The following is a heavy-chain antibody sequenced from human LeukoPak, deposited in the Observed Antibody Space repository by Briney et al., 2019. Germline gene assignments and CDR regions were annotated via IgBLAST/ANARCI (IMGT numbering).Heavy chain of an antibody. Sequence: ASVKVSCKASGYTFTKYYIHWVRQAPGQGLEWMGIINPRGGSTIYSQKFQGRVTMTRNTSISTAYMELSSLRSEDTAVYYCARDNGGTAMAYYYYYYMDVWGKGTTVTISS. D-gene: IGHD5-18*01. J-gene: IGHJ6*03. CDR2: INPRGGST. CDR3: ARDNGGTAMAYYYYYYMDV. V-gene: IGHV1-46*01. CDR1: GYTFTKYY.